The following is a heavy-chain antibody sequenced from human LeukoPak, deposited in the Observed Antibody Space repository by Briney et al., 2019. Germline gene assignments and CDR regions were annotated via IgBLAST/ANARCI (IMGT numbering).Heavy chain of an antibody. D-gene: IGHD7-27*01. CDR3: ASHLLTGGYAFDI. CDR1: GGSISSGGYY. J-gene: IGHJ3*02. CDR2: IYYSGST. V-gene: IGHV4-31*03. Sequence: PSETLSLTCTVSGGSISSGGYYWSWIRQHPGKGLEWIGYIYYSGSTYYNPSLKSRVTISVDTSKNQFSLKLSSVTAADTAVYYCASHLLTGGYAFDIWGQGTMVTVSS.